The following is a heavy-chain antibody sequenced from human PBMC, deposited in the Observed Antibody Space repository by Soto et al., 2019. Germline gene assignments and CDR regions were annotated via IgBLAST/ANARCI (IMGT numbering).Heavy chain of an antibody. Sequence: QLQLQESGSGLVKPSQTLSLTCAVSGGSISSGGYSWSWIRQPPGKGLEWIGYIYHSGSTYYNPSLKSRVSISVDRSKNQYTLKLSSVTAADTAVYYCASSTVGVRYDYWGQGTLVTVSS. D-gene: IGHD4-17*01. V-gene: IGHV4-30-2*01. CDR2: IYHSGST. CDR3: ASSTVGVRYDY. J-gene: IGHJ4*02. CDR1: GGSISSGGYS.